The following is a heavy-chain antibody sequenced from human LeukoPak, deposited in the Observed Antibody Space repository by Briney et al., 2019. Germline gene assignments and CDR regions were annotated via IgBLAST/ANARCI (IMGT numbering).Heavy chain of an antibody. CDR2: IHYDGRA. Sequence: PSQTLSLTCTVSGGSISSANHFWSWVRQSPGEGVEWIGYIHYDGRAHDNPSIKRRVSMSLDMSKNQFSLSLSSVTAADTAIYYCAREVITPGDSDGFDLWGQGTMVSVSS. CDR1: GGSISSANHF. D-gene: IGHD2-2*01. V-gene: IGHV4-30-4*08. J-gene: IGHJ3*01. CDR3: AREVITPGDSDGFDL.